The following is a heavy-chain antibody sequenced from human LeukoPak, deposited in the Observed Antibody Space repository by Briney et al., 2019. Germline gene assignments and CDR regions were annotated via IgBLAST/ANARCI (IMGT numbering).Heavy chain of an antibody. CDR1: GFTFSGYI. CDR3: ARDQWLDY. Sequence: GGSLRLSCAASGFTFSGYIMNWVRQAPGKGLEWVSFIGTSGNTIYYADSVKGRFTVSRDNAKNSLYLQMNSLRAEDTAVCYCARDQWLDYWGQGTLVTVSS. V-gene: IGHV3-48*01. D-gene: IGHD6-19*01. J-gene: IGHJ4*02. CDR2: IGTSGNTI.